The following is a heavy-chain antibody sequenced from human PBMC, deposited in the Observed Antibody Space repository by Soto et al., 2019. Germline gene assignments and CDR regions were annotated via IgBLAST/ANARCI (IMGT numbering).Heavy chain of an antibody. CDR3: ARDVVLGLP. CDR1: GFTFSNYG. V-gene: IGHV3-33*01. D-gene: IGHD3-16*01. J-gene: IGHJ4*02. Sequence: PGGSLRLSCAASGFTFSNYGIHWVRQAPGKGLEWVAVIWYDGSNKYYADSVKGRFTISRDNSKNTLYLQMNSLRAEDTAVYYCARDVVLGLPWGQGTLVTVSS. CDR2: IWYDGSNK.